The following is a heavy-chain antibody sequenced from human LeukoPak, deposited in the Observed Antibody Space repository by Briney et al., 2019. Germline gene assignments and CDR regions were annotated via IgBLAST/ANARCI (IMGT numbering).Heavy chain of an antibody. CDR2: VYYSGST. CDR3: ARSELLWFGKVNSGFDF. V-gene: IGHV4-59*01. CDR1: GGSISTYY. J-gene: IGHJ4*02. D-gene: IGHD3-10*01. Sequence: SETLSLTCTVTGGSISTYYWSWIRQPPGKGLEWIGYVYYSGSTNYNPSLMSRVTISVDTSENQFSLKLSSVTAADTAMYYCARSELLWFGKVNSGFDFWGQGTLVTVSS.